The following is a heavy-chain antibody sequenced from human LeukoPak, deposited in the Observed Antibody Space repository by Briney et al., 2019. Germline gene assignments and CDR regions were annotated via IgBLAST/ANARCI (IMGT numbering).Heavy chain of an antibody. Sequence: GGSLRLSCTGSGFTFNNTWMTWVRQAPGKGLEWVGFIRSKAYGGTTEYAASVKGRFSSSRDDSKSIAYLQMNSLKTEDTAVYFCTRVTYYYDNSGYFHFDSWGQGSLVTVSS. CDR3: TRVTYYYDNSGYFHFDS. V-gene: IGHV3-49*04. D-gene: IGHD3-22*01. CDR2: IRSKAYGGTT. J-gene: IGHJ4*02. CDR1: GFTFNNTW.